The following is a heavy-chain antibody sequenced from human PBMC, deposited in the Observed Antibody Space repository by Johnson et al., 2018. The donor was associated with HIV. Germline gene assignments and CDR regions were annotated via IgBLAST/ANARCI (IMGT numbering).Heavy chain of an antibody. CDR1: GFTFSNFG. V-gene: IGHV3-30*03. Sequence: VQLVESGGGVVQPGRSLRLSCVASGFTFSNFGMHWVRQAPGKGLEWVAVISYDESNKYYAASVKGRFTISRDISKNTLYLQMSSLRTEDTAVYFCASDSDVLPGYTGPEDAFDIWGQGTMVTVSS. D-gene: IGHD3-9*01. CDR3: ASDSDVLPGYTGPEDAFDI. J-gene: IGHJ3*02. CDR2: ISYDESNK.